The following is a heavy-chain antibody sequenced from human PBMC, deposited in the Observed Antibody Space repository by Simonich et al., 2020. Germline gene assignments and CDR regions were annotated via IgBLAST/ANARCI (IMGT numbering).Heavy chain of an antibody. CDR2: INAGNGNT. CDR3: ARGAGDRAFDI. J-gene: IGHJ3*02. V-gene: IGHV1-3*01. Sequence: QVQLVQSGAEVKKPGASVKVSCKASGYTFTSYAMHWVRQAPGQRLELMGWINAGNGNTKYSQKFQGRVTITRDTAASTAYMELSSLRSEDTAVYYCARGAGDRAFDIGGQGTMVTVSS. D-gene: IGHD7-27*01. CDR1: GYTFTSYA.